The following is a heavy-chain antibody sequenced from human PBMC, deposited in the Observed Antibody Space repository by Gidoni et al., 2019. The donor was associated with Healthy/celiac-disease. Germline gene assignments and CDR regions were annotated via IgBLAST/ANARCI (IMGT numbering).Heavy chain of an antibody. CDR3: ATPHPTVTTPSAAFDI. D-gene: IGHD4-17*01. J-gene: IGHJ3*02. V-gene: IGHV4-31*03. CDR2: IYYSGST. Sequence: QVQLQESGPGLVKPSQTLSLTCTFHGGSISSGGYYWSWIRQHPGKGLEWIGYIYYSGSTYYNPSLKSRVTISVDTSKNQFSLKLSSVTAADTAVYYCATPHPTVTTPSAAFDIWGQGTMVTVSS. CDR1: GGSISSGGYY.